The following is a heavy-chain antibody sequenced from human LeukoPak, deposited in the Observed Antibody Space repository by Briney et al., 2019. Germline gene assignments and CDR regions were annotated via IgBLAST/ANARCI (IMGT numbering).Heavy chain of an antibody. CDR2: INPNSGGT. V-gene: IGHV1-2*02. CDR3: ARDLGYDSSGYDY. J-gene: IGHJ4*02. Sequence: ASVKVSCKASAYTFTGYYMHWVRQAPGQGLEWMGWINPNSGGTNYAQKFQGRVTMTRDTSISTAYMELSRLRSDDTAVYYCARDLGYDSSGYDYWGQGTLVTVSS. D-gene: IGHD3-22*01. CDR1: AYTFTGYY.